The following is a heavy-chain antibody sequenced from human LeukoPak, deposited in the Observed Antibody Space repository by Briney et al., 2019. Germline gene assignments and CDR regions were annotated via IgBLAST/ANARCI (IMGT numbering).Heavy chain of an antibody. CDR1: GGSISGYY. V-gene: IGHV4-4*07. D-gene: IGHD3-10*01. CDR3: ARSGLDYYGSGTYSLFQY. J-gene: IGHJ4*02. CDR2: ISISGST. Sequence: SETLSLTCTVSGGSISGYYWSWIRQPAGKGLEWIGRISISGSTNYNPSLKSRVTMSVDTSTNQVSLQLSSVTAADTAVYYCARSGLDYYGSGTYSLFQYWGQGTLVTVSS.